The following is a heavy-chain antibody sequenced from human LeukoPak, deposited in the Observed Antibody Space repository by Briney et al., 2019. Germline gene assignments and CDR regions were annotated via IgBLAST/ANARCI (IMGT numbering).Heavy chain of an antibody. V-gene: IGHV3-23*01. CDR1: GFTFSAYA. CDR2: ISSGGAGT. CDR3: AKSGGSGTYPNWFDS. D-gene: IGHD3-10*01. Sequence: GGSLRLSCGASGFTFSAYAMNWVRQAPGKGLEWVSTISSGGAGTYYADSVKGRFSISRDNSKNTLYLQMNSLRAEDTAVYYCAKSGGSGTYPNWFDSWGQGTLVTVSS. J-gene: IGHJ5*01.